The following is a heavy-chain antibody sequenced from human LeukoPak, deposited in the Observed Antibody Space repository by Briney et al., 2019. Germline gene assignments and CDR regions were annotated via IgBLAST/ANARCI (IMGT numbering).Heavy chain of an antibody. Sequence: PSETLSLTCAVYGGPFSGYYWSWIRQPPGKGLEWIGEINHSGSTNYNPSLKSRVTISVDTSKNQFSLQLNSLTAADTALYYCAATGPYYFHYWGQGTLVTVSS. V-gene: IGHV4-34*01. CDR1: GGPFSGYY. D-gene: IGHD3-9*01. CDR3: AATGPYYFHY. J-gene: IGHJ4*02. CDR2: INHSGST.